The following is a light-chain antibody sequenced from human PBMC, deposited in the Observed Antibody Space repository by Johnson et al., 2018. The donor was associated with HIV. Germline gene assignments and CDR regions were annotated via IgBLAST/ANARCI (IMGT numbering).Light chain of an antibody. CDR2: DNN. CDR3: GTWDSSLSAYV. CDR1: SSNIGNNY. V-gene: IGLV1-51*01. Sequence: QSVLTQPPSVSAAPGQTVTISCSGSSSNIGNNYVSWYQQLPGTAPKLLIYDNNKRPSGIPDRFSASKSGTSATLGITALQTGDEADYYCGTWDSSLSAYVFGTGTKVTVL. J-gene: IGLJ1*01.